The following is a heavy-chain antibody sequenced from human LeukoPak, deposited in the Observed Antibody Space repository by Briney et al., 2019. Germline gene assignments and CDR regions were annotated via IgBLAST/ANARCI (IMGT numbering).Heavy chain of an antibody. V-gene: IGHV5-51*01. CDR3: ARVSVLHYYDSSGYSVWFDY. J-gene: IGHJ4*02. CDR1: GYSFTSYW. Sequence: GESLKISCKGSGYSFTSYWIGWVRQMPGKGLEWMGIIYPGDSDTRYSPSFQGQVTISADKSISTAYLQWSSLKASDTAMYYCARVSVLHYYDSSGYSVWFDYWGQGPLVTVSS. D-gene: IGHD3-22*01. CDR2: IYPGDSDT.